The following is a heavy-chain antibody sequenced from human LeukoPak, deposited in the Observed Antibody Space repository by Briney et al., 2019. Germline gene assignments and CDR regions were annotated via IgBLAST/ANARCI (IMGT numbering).Heavy chain of an antibody. D-gene: IGHD5-18*01. Sequence: PGGSLRLSCAASGFTFSSYWMSWVRQAPGKGLEWVANIKQDGSEEYYVDSVKGRFTISRDNAKNSLYLQMNSLRAEDTAVYYCARISTGAMVVYYYYYGMDVWGQGTTVTVSS. CDR1: GFTFSSYW. CDR3: ARISTGAMVVYYYYYGMDV. CDR2: IKQDGSEE. J-gene: IGHJ6*02. V-gene: IGHV3-7*01.